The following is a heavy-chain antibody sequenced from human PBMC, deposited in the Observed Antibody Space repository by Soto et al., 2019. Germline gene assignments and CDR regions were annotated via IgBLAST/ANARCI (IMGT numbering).Heavy chain of an antibody. CDR3: ARVVGPRIGYASGSMADVNCFDT. Sequence: SETLSLTCTVSGGSISSYYWSWIRQPPGKGLEWIGYIYYSGSTNYNPSLKSRVTISVDTSKNQFSLKLSSVTAADTAVYYCARVVGPRIGYASGSMADVNCFDTWRQGTLVTVSS. J-gene: IGHJ5*02. V-gene: IGHV4-59*01. CDR1: GGSISSYY. CDR2: IYYSGST. D-gene: IGHD5-12*01.